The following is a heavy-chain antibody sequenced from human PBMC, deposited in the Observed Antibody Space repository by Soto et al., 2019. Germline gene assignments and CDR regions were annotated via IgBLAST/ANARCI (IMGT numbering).Heavy chain of an antibody. V-gene: IGHV3-23*01. CDR2: ISGSGGST. Sequence: EVQLLESGGGLVQPGGSLRLSCAASGFTFSSYAMSWVRQAPGKGLEWVSAISGSGGSTYYADSVKCLFTISRDNSKNTLYLQMNSLRAEDTAVYYCARLRGSGSYYTWFDPWGQGTLVTVSS. J-gene: IGHJ5*02. D-gene: IGHD3-10*01. CDR1: GFTFSSYA. CDR3: ARLRGSGSYYTWFDP.